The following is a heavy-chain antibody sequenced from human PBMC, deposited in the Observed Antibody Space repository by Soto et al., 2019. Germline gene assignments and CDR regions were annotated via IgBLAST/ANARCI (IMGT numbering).Heavy chain of an antibody. D-gene: IGHD3-3*01. J-gene: IGHJ5*02. CDR1: GGSISSYY. CDR2: IYYSGST. Sequence: SETLSLTCTVSGGSISSYYWSWIRQPPGKGLEWIGYIYYSGSTNYNPSLKSRVTISVDTSKNQFSLKLSSVTAADTAWYYCAKGKGHYYDFWSGYYKGENWFDPWGQGTLVTVSS. CDR3: AKGKGHYYDFWSGYYKGENWFDP. V-gene: IGHV4-59*08.